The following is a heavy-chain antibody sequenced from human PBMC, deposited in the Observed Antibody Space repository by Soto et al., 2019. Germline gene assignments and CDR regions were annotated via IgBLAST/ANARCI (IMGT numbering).Heavy chain of an antibody. Sequence: SVKVSCKASGGTFSSYAISWVRQAPGQGLEWMGGIIPIFGTANYAQKFQGRVTITADESTSTAYMELSSLRSEDTAVYYCASSVRWVDTAMVLDYWGQGTLVTVSS. D-gene: IGHD5-18*01. V-gene: IGHV1-69*13. CDR2: IIPIFGTA. CDR1: GGTFSSYA. J-gene: IGHJ4*02. CDR3: ASSVRWVDTAMVLDY.